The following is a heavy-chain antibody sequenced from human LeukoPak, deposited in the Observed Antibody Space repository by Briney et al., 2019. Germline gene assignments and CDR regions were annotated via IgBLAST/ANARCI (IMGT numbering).Heavy chain of an antibody. D-gene: IGHD1-26*01. V-gene: IGHV4-61*08. CDR3: ARDRGHFDY. CDR2: IYYSGST. J-gene: IGHJ4*02. Sequence: SETLSLTCTVSGGSISSSDYYWSWIRQPPGKGLEWVGYIYYSGSTNYNPSLKNRVTISVDTSKNQFSLKLSSVTAADTAVYYCARDRGHFDYWGQGTLVTVSS. CDR1: GGSISSSDYY.